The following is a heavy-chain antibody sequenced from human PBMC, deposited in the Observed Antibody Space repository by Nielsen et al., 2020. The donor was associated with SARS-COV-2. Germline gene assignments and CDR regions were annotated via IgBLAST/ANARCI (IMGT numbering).Heavy chain of an antibody. CDR3: ATKEDILTGFDY. Sequence: SVKVSCKASGGTFSSYAISWVRQAPGQGLEWMGRIIPILGIANYAQKFQGRVTITADKSTSTAYMELSSLRSEDTAAYYCATKEDILTGFDYWGQGTLVTVSS. CDR2: IIPILGIA. CDR1: GGTFSSYA. D-gene: IGHD3-9*01. J-gene: IGHJ4*02. V-gene: IGHV1-69*04.